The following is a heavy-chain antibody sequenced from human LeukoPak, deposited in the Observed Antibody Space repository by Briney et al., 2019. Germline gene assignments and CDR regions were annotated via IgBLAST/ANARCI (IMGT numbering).Heavy chain of an antibody. J-gene: IGHJ4*02. V-gene: IGHV1-69*13. CDR3: ARAGSSWYSLLDN. CDR1: GGTFSSYA. D-gene: IGHD6-13*01. Sequence: ASVKVSCKASGGTFSSYAISWVRQAPGQGLEWMGGIIPIFGTANYAQKFQGRVTITADESTSTAYMELRSLRSDDTAVYYCARAGSSWYSLLDNWGQGTLVTVSS. CDR2: IIPIFGTA.